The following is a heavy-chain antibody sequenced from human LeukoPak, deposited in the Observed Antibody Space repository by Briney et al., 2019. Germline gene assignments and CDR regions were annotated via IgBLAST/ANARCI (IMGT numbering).Heavy chain of an antibody. CDR1: GYTFTMFG. D-gene: IGHD3-16*02. CDR2: INVGNGNT. CDR3: ARTSLSACDY. J-gene: IGHJ4*02. V-gene: IGHV1-3*01. Sequence: ASVKVSCKASGYTFTMFGIHWVRQAPGQRPEWMGWINVGNGNTKYSQKFQDRVTIARETSASTAYMELNSLTFEDTAVYYCARTSLSACDYWGQGTLVTVSS.